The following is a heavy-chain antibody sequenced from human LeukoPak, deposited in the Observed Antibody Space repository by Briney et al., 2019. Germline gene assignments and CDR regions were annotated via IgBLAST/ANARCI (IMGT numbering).Heavy chain of an antibody. J-gene: IGHJ4*02. V-gene: IGHV1-8*01. CDR3: ARVRQLRYFDWLSARYYFDY. D-gene: IGHD3-9*01. Sequence: ASVKVSCKASGYTLTSYDINWVRQATGQGLEWMGWMNPNSGNTGYAQKFQGRVTMTRNTSISTAYMELSSLRSEDTAVYYRARVRQLRYFDWLSARYYFDYWGQGTLVTVSS. CDR1: GYTLTSYD. CDR2: MNPNSGNT.